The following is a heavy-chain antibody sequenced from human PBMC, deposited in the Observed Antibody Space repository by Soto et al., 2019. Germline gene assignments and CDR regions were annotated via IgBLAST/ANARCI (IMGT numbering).Heavy chain of an antibody. D-gene: IGHD6-19*01. CDR3: AKVVAGTFDFDY. V-gene: IGHV1-18*01. CDR2: ISAYNGNT. Sequence: ASVKVSCKASGCPFPSDGISWVRQAPGQGLEWMGWISAYNGNTNYAQKLQGRVTMTTDTSTSTAYMELRSLRSDDTAVYYCAKVVAGTFDFDYWGQGTLVTVSS. CDR1: GCPFPSDG. J-gene: IGHJ4*02.